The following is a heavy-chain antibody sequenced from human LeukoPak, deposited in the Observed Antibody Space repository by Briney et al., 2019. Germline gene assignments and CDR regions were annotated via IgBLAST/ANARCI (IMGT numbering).Heavy chain of an antibody. CDR3: AREDYITRVRGVTYYYFDY. CDR1: GFIFSSYW. J-gene: IGHJ4*02. D-gene: IGHD3-10*01. Sequence: GGSLRLSCAASGFIFSSYWMSWVRQAPGKGLEWVANIKQDGSVKYYVDSVKGRFTISRDNAKNSLYLQMNSLRAEDTAVCYCAREDYITRVRGVTYYYFDYWGQGTLVTVSS. CDR2: IKQDGSVK. V-gene: IGHV3-7*01.